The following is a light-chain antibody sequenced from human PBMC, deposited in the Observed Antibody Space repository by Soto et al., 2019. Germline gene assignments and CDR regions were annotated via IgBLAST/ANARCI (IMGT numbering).Light chain of an antibody. CDR1: QSISSY. V-gene: IGKV3-11*01. CDR2: DAS. J-gene: IGKJ1*01. Sequence: EIVLTQSPATLSVSPGGRATLSCRASQSISSYLAWYQQKPGKAPRLLIYDASTMESGIPARFSGSGSGTEFTLTISSLEPEDFAAYYCQQRSNWPVTFGQGTKVDIK. CDR3: QQRSNWPVT.